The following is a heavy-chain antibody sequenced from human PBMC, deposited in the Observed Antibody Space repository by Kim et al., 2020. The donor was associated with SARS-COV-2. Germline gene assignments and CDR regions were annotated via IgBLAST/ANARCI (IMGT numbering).Heavy chain of an antibody. V-gene: IGHV1-69*13. J-gene: IGHJ2*01. CDR1: GGTFSSYA. D-gene: IGHD3-22*01. Sequence: SVKVSCKASGGTFSSYAISWVRQAPGQGLEWMGGIIPIFGTANYAQKFQGRVTITADESTSTAYMELSSLRSEDTAVYYCARGKPMYYYDSSGRELLAPNYWYFDLWGRGTLVTVSS. CDR2: IIPIFGTA. CDR3: ARGKPMYYYDSSGRELLAPNYWYFDL.